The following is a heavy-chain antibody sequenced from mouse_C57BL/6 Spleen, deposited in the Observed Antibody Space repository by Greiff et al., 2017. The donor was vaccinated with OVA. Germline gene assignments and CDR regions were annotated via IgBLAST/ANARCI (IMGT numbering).Heavy chain of an antibody. V-gene: IGHV1-75*01. CDR1: GYTFTDYY. Sequence: QVHVKQSGPELVKPGASVKISCKASGYTFTDYYINWVKQRPGQGLEWIGWIFPGSGSTYYNEKFKGKATLTVDKSSSTAYMLLSSLTSEDSAVYFCATPHYYGSSFLDYWGQGTTLTVSS. D-gene: IGHD1-1*01. CDR3: ATPHYYGSSFLDY. CDR2: IFPGSGST. J-gene: IGHJ2*01.